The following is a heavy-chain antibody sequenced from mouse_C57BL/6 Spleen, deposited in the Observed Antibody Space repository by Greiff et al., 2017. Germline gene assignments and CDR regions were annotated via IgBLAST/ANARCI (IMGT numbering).Heavy chain of an antibody. CDR2: IDPETGGT. Sequence: QVQLQQSGAELVRPGASVTLSCKASGYTFTDYEMHWVKQTPVHGLEWIGAIDPETGGTAYNQKFKGKAILTADKSSSTAYMELRSLTSEDSAVYYCTRERDGYEGAWFAYWGQGTLVTVSA. V-gene: IGHV1-15*01. D-gene: IGHD2-2*01. CDR3: TRERDGYEGAWFAY. CDR1: GYTFTDYE. J-gene: IGHJ3*01.